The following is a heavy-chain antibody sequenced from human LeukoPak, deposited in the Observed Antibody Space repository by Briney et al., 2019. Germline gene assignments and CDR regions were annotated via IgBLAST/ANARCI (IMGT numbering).Heavy chain of an antibody. D-gene: IGHD2-15*01. J-gene: IGHJ4*02. CDR3: ARYCSGGSCSYFDY. CDR1: GGSISSGGYS. V-gene: IGHV4-30-2*01. CDR2: IYHSGST. Sequence: SQTLSLTCAVSGGSISSGGYSWSWIRQPPGKGLEWIGYIYHSGSTYYNPSLKSRVTISVDRSKNQFSLKLSSVTAADTAVYYRARYCSGGSCSYFDYWGQGTLVTVS.